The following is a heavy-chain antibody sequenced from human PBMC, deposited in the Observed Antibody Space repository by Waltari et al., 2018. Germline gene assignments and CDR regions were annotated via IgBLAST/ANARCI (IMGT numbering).Heavy chain of an antibody. CDR3: ARDYCDRTNCHGMDV. CDR2: ISYNERNI. Sequence: QVQLVESGGGVVQPGRSLRLSCAASEFTFSSYAMHWVRQAPGKGLEWVAVISYNERNIYYVDSVKGRFTISRDNSRKTLYLQMNSQRTEDTAVYYCARDYCDRTNCHGMDVWGQGTTVTVSS. D-gene: IGHD3-22*01. V-gene: IGHV3-30*04. CDR1: EFTFSSYA. J-gene: IGHJ6*02.